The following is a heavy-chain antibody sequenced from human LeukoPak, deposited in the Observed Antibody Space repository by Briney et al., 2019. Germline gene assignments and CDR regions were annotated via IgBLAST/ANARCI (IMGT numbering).Heavy chain of an antibody. CDR2: INSDGSST. J-gene: IGHJ5*02. D-gene: IGHD3-16*01. Sequence: GGSLRLSCAASGFTFSSYWMHWVRQAPGEGLVWVSRINSDGSSTTYADSVKGRFTISRDNAKNTLYLQMNSLRAEDTALYYCARDGGGDWFDPWGQGTLVIVSS. CDR3: ARDGGGDWFDP. CDR1: GFTFSSYW. V-gene: IGHV3-74*01.